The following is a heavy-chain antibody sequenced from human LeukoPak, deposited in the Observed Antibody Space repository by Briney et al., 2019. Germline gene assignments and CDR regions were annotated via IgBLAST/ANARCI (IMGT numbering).Heavy chain of an antibody. CDR2: IIPIFGTA. Sequence: SVKVSCEASGGTFSSYAISWVRQAPGQGLEWMGGIIPIFGTANYAQKFQGRVTITADESTSTAYMELSSLRSEDTAVYYCARSGRCSSTSCYYYYYYMDVWGKGTTVTVSS. V-gene: IGHV1-69*13. D-gene: IGHD2-2*01. CDR1: GGTFSSYA. J-gene: IGHJ6*03. CDR3: ARSGRCSSTSCYYYYYYMDV.